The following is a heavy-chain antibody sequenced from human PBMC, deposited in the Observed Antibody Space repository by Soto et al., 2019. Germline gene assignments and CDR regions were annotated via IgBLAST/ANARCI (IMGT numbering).Heavy chain of an antibody. CDR2: IWYDGSNK. Sequence: GGSLRLSCAASGFTFSSYGMHWVRQAPGKGLEWVAVIWYDGSNKYYADSVKGRFTISRDNSKNTLYLQMNSLRAEDTAVYYCARDQSGHCSSTSCYAFDIWGQGTMVTVSS. CDR3: ARDQSGHCSSTSCYAFDI. V-gene: IGHV3-33*01. D-gene: IGHD2-2*01. J-gene: IGHJ3*02. CDR1: GFTFSSYG.